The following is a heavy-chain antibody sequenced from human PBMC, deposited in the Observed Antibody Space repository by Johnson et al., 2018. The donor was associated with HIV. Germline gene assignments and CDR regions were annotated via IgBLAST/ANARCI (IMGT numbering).Heavy chain of an antibody. CDR1: GFTFSNYG. Sequence: QMLLVESGGGVVQPGRSLRLSCAASGFTFSNYGMPWVRQTPGKGLEWVAVIWYDGSNTYYADSVKGRFTISRDNSENTLYLQMNSLRAEDTAVYYCARSGGYPNAFDMWGQGTLVTVPA. CDR3: ARSGGYPNAFDM. CDR2: IWYDGSNT. V-gene: IGHV3-33*01. D-gene: IGHD6-13*01. J-gene: IGHJ3*02.